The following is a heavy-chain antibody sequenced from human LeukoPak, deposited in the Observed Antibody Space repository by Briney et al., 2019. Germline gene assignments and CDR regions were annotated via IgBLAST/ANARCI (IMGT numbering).Heavy chain of an antibody. V-gene: IGHV4-34*01. Sequence: SETLSLTCTVSGGSISNYYWSWIRQPPGKGLEWIGEINHSGSTNYNPSLKSRVTISVDTSKNQFSLKLSSVTAADTAVYYCARRSAVVRGAYYFDYWGQGTLVTVSS. CDR3: ARRSAVVRGAYYFDY. J-gene: IGHJ4*02. CDR2: INHSGST. D-gene: IGHD3-10*01. CDR1: GGSISNYY.